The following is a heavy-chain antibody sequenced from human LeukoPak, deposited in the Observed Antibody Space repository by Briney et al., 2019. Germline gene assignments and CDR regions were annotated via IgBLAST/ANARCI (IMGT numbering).Heavy chain of an antibody. CDR1: GYTFTSYG. V-gene: IGHV1-18*01. Sequence: ASVKVSCKASGYTFTSYGISWVRQAPGQGLEWMGWISAYNGNTSYAQKLQGRVTMTTDTSTSTAYMELRSLRSDDTAVYYCARENYDSSGYYSYYYYGMDVWGQGTTVTVSS. D-gene: IGHD3-22*01. CDR2: ISAYNGNT. CDR3: ARENYDSSGYYSYYYYGMDV. J-gene: IGHJ6*02.